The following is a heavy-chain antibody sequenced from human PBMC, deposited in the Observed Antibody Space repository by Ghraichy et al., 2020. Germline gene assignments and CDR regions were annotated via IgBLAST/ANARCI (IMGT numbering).Heavy chain of an antibody. Sequence: SETLSLTCTLSGGSMNTYYWSWIRQSPGKGLEWIGYVHTSGSTKYTPSLKSRVTISVDTSKNQFSLKLTSVTAADTAVYYCARPGLGRSYNYGFDIWGHGPMVTVSS. V-gene: IGHV4-4*09. J-gene: IGHJ3*02. CDR1: GGSMNTYY. CDR2: VHTSGST. CDR3: ARPGLGRSYNYGFDI. D-gene: IGHD3-16*01.